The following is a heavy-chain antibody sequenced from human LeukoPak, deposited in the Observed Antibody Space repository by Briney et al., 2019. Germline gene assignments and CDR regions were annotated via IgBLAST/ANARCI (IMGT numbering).Heavy chain of an antibody. D-gene: IGHD3-9*01. V-gene: IGHV3-30*18. CDR1: GFTFSSYG. Sequence: GESLRLSCAASGFTFSSYGMHWVRQAPGKGLEWVAVISYDGSNKYYADSVKGRFTISRDNSKNTLYLQMNSLRAEDTAVYYCAKGNFGDILTGYYPKYYYYGMDVWGKGTTVTVSS. CDR3: AKGNFGDILTGYYPKYYYYGMDV. CDR2: ISYDGSNK. J-gene: IGHJ6*04.